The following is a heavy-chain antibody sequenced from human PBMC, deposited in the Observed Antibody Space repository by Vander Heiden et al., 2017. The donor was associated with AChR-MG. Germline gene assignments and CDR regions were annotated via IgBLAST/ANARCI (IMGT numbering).Heavy chain of an antibody. CDR3: ARDGAKFYNWFDP. D-gene: IGHD2-15*01. V-gene: IGHV1-3*01. J-gene: IGHJ5*02. CDR1: GYPFTSYA. Sequence: QVQLVQSGAEVKKPRASVKASCKASGYPFTSYAMHWVGQAPGQRLEWMGWINAGNGNTKYSQKFQGRVTITRDTSASTAYMELSSVRAEDTAVYYCARDGAKFYNWFDPWGQGTLVTVSS. CDR2: INAGNGNT.